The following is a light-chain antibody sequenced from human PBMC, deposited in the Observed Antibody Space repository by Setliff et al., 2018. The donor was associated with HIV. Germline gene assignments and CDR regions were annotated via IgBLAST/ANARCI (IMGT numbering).Light chain of an antibody. J-gene: IGLJ1*01. CDR1: SSDVGFYNY. CDR3: SSYTSSSTYV. CDR2: EVS. V-gene: IGLV2-14*01. Sequence: QSALTQPASVSGSPGQSVTISCTGTSSDVGFYNYVSWYQQHPGKAPKLMIYEVSNRPSGVSDRFSGSKSGNTASLIISGLQAEDEADYYCSSYTSSSTYVFGTGTKVTVL.